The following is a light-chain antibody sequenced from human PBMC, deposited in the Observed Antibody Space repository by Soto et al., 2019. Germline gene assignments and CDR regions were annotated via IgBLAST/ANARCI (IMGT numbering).Light chain of an antibody. CDR1: QSVTSNY. Sequence: EIVLTQSPGTLSLSPGERATLSCRASQSVTSNYLAWYQHKPGQAPRLLISGASSRATGIPDRFSGSGTGTDFTLTIISLETEDVAVYYCHQYSDRRDSFGQGTKMEIK. CDR2: GAS. J-gene: IGKJ2*03. V-gene: IGKV3-20*01. CDR3: HQYSDRRDS.